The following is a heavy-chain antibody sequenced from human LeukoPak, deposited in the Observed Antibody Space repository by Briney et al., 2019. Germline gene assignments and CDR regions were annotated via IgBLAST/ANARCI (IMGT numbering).Heavy chain of an antibody. J-gene: IGHJ4*02. D-gene: IGHD3-22*01. CDR3: ASHYYYDSSGSTDY. CDR1: GFTFSDYY. V-gene: IGHV3-11*04. CDR2: ISSSGSTI. Sequence: GGSLRLSCAASGFTFSDYYMSWIRQAPGKGLEWVSYISSSGSTIYYADSVKGRFTISRDNAKNSLYLQMNSLRAEDTAVYYCASHYYYDSSGSTDYWGQGTLVTVSS.